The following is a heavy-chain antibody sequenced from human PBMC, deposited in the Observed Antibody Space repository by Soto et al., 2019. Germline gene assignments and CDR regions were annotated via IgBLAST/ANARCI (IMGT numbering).Heavy chain of an antibody. CDR2: ISGSGGST. CDR1: GFTFSSYA. CDR3: AKDQSSSWYSRPFDY. V-gene: IGHV3-23*01. Sequence: PGGSLRLSCAASGFTFSSYAMSWVRQAPGKGLEWVSAISGSGGSTYYADSVKGRFTISRDNSKNTLYLQMNSLRAEDTAVYYCAKDQSSSWYSRPFDYWGQGTLVTVSS. D-gene: IGHD6-13*01. J-gene: IGHJ4*02.